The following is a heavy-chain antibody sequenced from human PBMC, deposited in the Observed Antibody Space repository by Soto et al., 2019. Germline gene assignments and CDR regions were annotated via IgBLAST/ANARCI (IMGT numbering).Heavy chain of an antibody. D-gene: IGHD4-17*01. CDR3: ARVVMTTVRACFYYGLDV. CDR2: IIPLIGTA. CDR1: GGTFSTYG. Sequence: QVQLVQSGAEVRKPGSSVTVSCKASGGTFSTYGITWVRQAPGQGLEWMGNIIPLIGTANYAQRLRGRVTITADESTTTAYMELTSLRSEDTAVDYCARVVMTTVRACFYYGLDVWGQGTTVTVSS. J-gene: IGHJ6*02. V-gene: IGHV1-69*18.